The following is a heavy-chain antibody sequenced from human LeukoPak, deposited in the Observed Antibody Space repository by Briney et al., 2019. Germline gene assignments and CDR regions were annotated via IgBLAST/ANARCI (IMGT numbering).Heavy chain of an antibody. CDR3: ARGPLELFDY. V-gene: IGHV4-34*09. CDR1: GGSFSGYY. CDR2: INHSGST. J-gene: IGHJ4*02. D-gene: IGHD1-26*01. Sequence: SETLSLTCAVYGGSFSGYYWSWIRQPPGKGLEWIGEINHSGSTNYNPSLKSRVTISVDTSKNQFSLKLSSVTAADTAVYYCARGPLELFDYWGQGTLVTVSS.